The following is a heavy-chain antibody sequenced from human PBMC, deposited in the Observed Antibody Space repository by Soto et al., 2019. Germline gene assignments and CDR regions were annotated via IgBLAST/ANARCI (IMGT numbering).Heavy chain of an antibody. V-gene: IGHV3-9*01. CDR3: AKNRGQQWLVATFDY. J-gene: IGHJ4*02. Sequence: GGSLRLSCAASGFTFDDYAMHWVRQAPGKGLEWVSGISWNSGSIGYADSVKGRFTISRDNAKNSLCLQMNSLRAEDTALYYCAKNRGQQWLVATFDYWGQGTLVTVSS. D-gene: IGHD6-19*01. CDR1: GFTFDDYA. CDR2: ISWNSGSI.